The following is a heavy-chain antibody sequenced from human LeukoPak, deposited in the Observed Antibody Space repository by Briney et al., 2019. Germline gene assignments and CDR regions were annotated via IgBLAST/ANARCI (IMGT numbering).Heavy chain of an antibody. J-gene: IGHJ4*02. Sequence: GRSPRLSCAASGFTFSSYGMHWVRQAPGKGLEWVAFITYDGTNTYYADSVKGRFTISRDNSKNTLYLQMNSLRPEDTAVYYCAKDREFRDIVVVVAAMTHWGQGTLVTVSS. V-gene: IGHV3-30*18. CDR1: GFTFSSYG. CDR3: AKDREFRDIVVVVAAMTH. CDR2: ITYDGTNT. D-gene: IGHD2-15*01.